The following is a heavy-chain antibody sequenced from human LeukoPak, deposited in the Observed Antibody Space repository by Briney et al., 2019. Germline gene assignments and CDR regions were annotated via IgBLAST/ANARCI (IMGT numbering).Heavy chain of an antibody. Sequence: SPETLSLTCTVSGGSISSSSYYWGWIRQPPGKGLEWIGSIYYSGSTYYNPSLKSRVTISVDTSKNQFSLKLSSVTAADTAVYYCASGWLQVYYYGMDVWGQGTTVTVSS. CDR2: IYYSGST. D-gene: IGHD5-24*01. J-gene: IGHJ6*02. CDR1: GGSISSSSYY. V-gene: IGHV4-39*01. CDR3: ASGWLQVYYYGMDV.